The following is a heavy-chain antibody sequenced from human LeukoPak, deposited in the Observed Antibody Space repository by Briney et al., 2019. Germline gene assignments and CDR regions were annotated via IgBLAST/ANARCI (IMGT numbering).Heavy chain of an antibody. CDR3: ARQKYQAAADF. J-gene: IGHJ4*02. D-gene: IGHD6-13*01. V-gene: IGHV4-39*01. CDR1: GGSVSSSSHN. Sequence: SETLSLTCTVSGGSVSSSSHNWGWIRQPPGKGLEWIGNIYYSGNTYYNPSLKSRVTMSVDTSKNQFSLKLSSVTAADTAVYYCARQKYQAAADFWGQGTLVTVSS. CDR2: IYYSGNT.